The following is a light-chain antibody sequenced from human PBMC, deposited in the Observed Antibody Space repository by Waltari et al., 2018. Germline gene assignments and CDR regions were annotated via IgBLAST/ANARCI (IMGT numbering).Light chain of an antibody. Sequence: DIQMTQSPSSLSASVGYRVTITCQASQDISNYLNWYQQKPGKAHKLLIYDASNLETGVPSRFSGSGSGTDFTFTISSLQPEDIATYYCQQYDNLPYTFGQGTKLEIK. CDR1: QDISNY. V-gene: IGKV1-33*01. J-gene: IGKJ2*01. CDR2: DAS. CDR3: QQYDNLPYT.